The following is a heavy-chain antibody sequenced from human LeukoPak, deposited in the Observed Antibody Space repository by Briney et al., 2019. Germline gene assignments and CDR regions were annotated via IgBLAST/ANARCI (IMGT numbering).Heavy chain of an antibody. Sequence: GGSLRLSCAPSGFKFSAYAMTWVRQAPGKGLEWVSTIVGSGESTYYTDSVKGRFTISRDNSKNWLYVQMNSLRAEDTAVYYCARLSTGYWGQGTLVTVSS. CDR3: ARLSTGY. D-gene: IGHD3-9*01. CDR2: IVGSGEST. V-gene: IGHV3-23*01. CDR1: GFKFSAYA. J-gene: IGHJ4*02.